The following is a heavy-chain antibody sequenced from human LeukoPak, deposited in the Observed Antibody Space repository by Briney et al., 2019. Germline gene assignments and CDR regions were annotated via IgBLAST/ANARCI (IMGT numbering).Heavy chain of an antibody. J-gene: IGHJ4*02. CDR2: INSDGSST. Sequence: GGSLRLSCAASGFTFSSYWMHWVRQAPGRGLVWVSRINSDGSSTSYADSVKGRFTISRDNAKNTLYLQMNSLRAEDTAVYYCAKGAATVTRRRGQYYFDYWGQGTLVTVSS. CDR3: AKGAATVTRRRGQYYFDY. D-gene: IGHD4-17*01. CDR1: GFTFSSYW. V-gene: IGHV3-74*01.